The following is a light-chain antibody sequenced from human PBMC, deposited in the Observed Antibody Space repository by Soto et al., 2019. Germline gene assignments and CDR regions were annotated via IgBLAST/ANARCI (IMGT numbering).Light chain of an antibody. CDR3: LLFFRGRGV. J-gene: IGLJ1*01. V-gene: IGLV7-46*01. CDR2: DTS. CDR1: TGAVTSDHY. Sequence: QAVVTQEPSLTVSPGGTVTLTCASSTGAVTSDHYPYWLQQRPGQAPRTLIYDTSIKHPWTPARFSGSLVGGKAALTLSGAQPEHETEYYCLLFFRGRGVFGTGTKLTVL.